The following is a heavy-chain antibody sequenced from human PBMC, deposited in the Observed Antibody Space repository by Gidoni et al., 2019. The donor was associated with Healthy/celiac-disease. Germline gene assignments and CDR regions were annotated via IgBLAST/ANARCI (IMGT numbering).Heavy chain of an antibody. CDR3: ARGARYFDWSASYYYYYGMDV. CDR1: GGSISSYY. Sequence: QVQLQESGPGLVKPSETLSLTCTVSGGSISSYYWSWIRQPPGKGLEWIGYIYYSGSPNYNPSLKSRVTISVDTSKNQFSLKLSSVTAADTAVYYCARGARYFDWSASYYYYYGMDVWGQGTTVTVSS. J-gene: IGHJ6*02. CDR2: IYYSGSP. V-gene: IGHV4-59*01. D-gene: IGHD3-9*01.